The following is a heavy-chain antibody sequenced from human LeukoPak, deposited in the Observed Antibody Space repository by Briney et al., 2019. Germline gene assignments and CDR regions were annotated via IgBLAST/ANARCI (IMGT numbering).Heavy chain of an antibody. V-gene: IGHV3-53*01. D-gene: IGHD1-26*01. J-gene: IGHJ4*02. Sequence: PGGSLRLSCAASGFTVSSNYTSWVRQAPGKGLEWVSVIYSGGSTYYADSVKGRFTISRDNSKNTLYLQMNSLRAEDTAVYYCAGSARDPAFDYWGQGTLVTVSS. CDR2: IYSGGST. CDR3: AGSARDPAFDY. CDR1: GFTVSSNY.